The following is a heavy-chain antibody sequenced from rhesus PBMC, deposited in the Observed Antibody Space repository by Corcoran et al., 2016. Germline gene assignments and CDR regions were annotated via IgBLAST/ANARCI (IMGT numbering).Heavy chain of an antibody. J-gene: IGHJ4*01. CDR2: IDPEDGEK. V-gene: IGHV1-111*02. CDR1: GYTFTDYY. Sequence: EVQLVQSGAEMKKPGASVKISCKASGYTFTDYYLHWVRQAPGKGLEWMGRIDPEDGEKIHAQKFQDRVNITADTSTDTAYMELSSLRSEDTAVYYCATRGGWTYFDYWGQGVLVTVSS. CDR3: ATRGGWTYFDY. D-gene: IGHD6-37*01.